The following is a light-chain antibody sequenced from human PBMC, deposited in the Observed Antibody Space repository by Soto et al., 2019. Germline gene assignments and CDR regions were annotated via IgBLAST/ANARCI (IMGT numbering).Light chain of an antibody. Sequence: EVVLTQSPATLSLSPGERAALSCRASQSIRTSLAWYQQKPGQAPRLLIYEASTRATGIPARFSGSGSGTEFTLTISSLQSEDFAVYYCQQYSNWPRTFGQGTKVDI. V-gene: IGKV3-15*01. CDR1: QSIRTS. CDR3: QQYSNWPRT. J-gene: IGKJ1*01. CDR2: EAS.